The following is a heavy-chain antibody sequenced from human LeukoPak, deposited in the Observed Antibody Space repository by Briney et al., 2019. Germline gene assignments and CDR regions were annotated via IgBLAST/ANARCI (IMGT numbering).Heavy chain of an antibody. CDR3: ARDNTNSSGYLQH. J-gene: IGHJ1*01. V-gene: IGHV4-34*01. CDR2: INHSGST. D-gene: IGHD3-22*01. Sequence: SETLSLTCAVYGGSFSAYYWSWVRQPPGKGLEWIGEINHSGSTNYNPSLKSRVTMSVDTSKNQFSLKLSSVTAADTAVYYCARDNTNSSGYLQHWGQGTLVTVSS. CDR1: GGSFSAYY.